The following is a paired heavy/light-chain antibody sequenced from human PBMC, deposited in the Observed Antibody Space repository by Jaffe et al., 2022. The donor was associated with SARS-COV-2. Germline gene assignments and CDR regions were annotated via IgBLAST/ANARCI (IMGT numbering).Heavy chain of an antibody. Sequence: QVQLVQSGAEVMTPGASVKISCKASGYTFTAYYIHWVREAPGQGLDWMGRISPRGGTTIYAQKFQGRVTVTRDASTNTVSMKLSSLRSEDTAVYYCARGQSYDDVWSGYYSGSMANSHYGLDVWGQGTTVIVSS. CDR1: GYTFTAYY. CDR3: ARGQSYDDVWSGYYSGSMANSHYGLDV. D-gene: IGHD3-3*01. CDR2: ISPRGGTT. J-gene: IGHJ6*02. V-gene: IGHV1-46*01.
Light chain of an antibody. CDR3: EAWDSSLSAVV. CDR1: KSNVGNSN. V-gene: IGLV1-51*01. Sequence: QSVLTQPPSVSAAPGQKVTISCSGNKSNVGNSNVSWYQRVPGAAPKLLIYANSERPSGTPDRFSGSKSGTSATLDITGLQTGDEADYYCEAWDSSLSAVVFGGGTKLTVL. CDR2: ANS. J-gene: IGLJ3*02.